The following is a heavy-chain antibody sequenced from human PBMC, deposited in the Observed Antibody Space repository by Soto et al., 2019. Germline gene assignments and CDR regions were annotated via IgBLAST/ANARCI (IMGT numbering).Heavy chain of an antibody. CDR3: AKVSRKGSAIDFDY. J-gene: IGHJ4*02. D-gene: IGHD3-10*01. Sequence: QVQLVQSGAELKKPGASVKVFCKASGYTFSNYDMNWVRQATGQGPEWIGWVNPNNGDTGYAQKFQGRVTLTTDISTTTAYMELTSLRSEDTAIYYCAKVSRKGSAIDFDYWGQGTLINVSS. V-gene: IGHV1-8*01. CDR1: GYTFSNYD. CDR2: VNPNNGDT.